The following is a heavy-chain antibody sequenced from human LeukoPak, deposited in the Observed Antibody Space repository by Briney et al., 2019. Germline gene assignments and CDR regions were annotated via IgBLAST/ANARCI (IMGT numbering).Heavy chain of an antibody. CDR3: ARDFTMVRGVILNWFDP. V-gene: IGHV3-21*01. D-gene: IGHD3-10*01. CDR2: ISSSSSYI. CDR1: GFTFSSYS. J-gene: IGHJ5*02. Sequence: PGGSLILSCAASGFTFSSYSMNWVRQAPGKGLEWVSSISSSSSYIYYADSVKGRFTISRDNAKNSLYLQMNSLRAEDTAVYYCARDFTMVRGVILNWFDPWGQGTLVTVSS.